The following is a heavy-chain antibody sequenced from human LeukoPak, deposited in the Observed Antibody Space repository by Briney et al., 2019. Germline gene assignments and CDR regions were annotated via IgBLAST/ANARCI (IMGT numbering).Heavy chain of an antibody. CDR2: ISYDGSNK. CDR1: GFTFSSYG. V-gene: IGHV3-33*05. D-gene: IGHD4-11*01. Sequence: GKSLRLSCEASGFTFSSYGMHWVRQAPGRGLEWVALISYDGSNKNYADSVKGRFIISRDDSKNTLYLQMSSLRAEDTAVYYFARKQLPLYYFYYGMDVWGRGTTVTVSS. J-gene: IGHJ6*04. CDR3: ARKQLPLYYFYYGMDV.